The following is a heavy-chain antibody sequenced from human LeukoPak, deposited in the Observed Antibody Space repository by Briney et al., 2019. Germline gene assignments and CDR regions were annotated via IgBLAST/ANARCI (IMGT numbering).Heavy chain of an antibody. CDR2: ISSSGSTR. J-gene: IGHJ5*02. V-gene: IGHV3-48*03. CDR3: ARTSSGWLCNWFDP. Sequence: GGSLRLSCAASGFTFRSYEMNWVRQAPGKGLEWVSYISSSGSTRYYADSVKGRFTISRDNAENSLYLQMSSLRAEDTAVYYCARTSSGWLCNWFDPWGQGTLVTVSS. D-gene: IGHD6-19*01. CDR1: GFTFRSYE.